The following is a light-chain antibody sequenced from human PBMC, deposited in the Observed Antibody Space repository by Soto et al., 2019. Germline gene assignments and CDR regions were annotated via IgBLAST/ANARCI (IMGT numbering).Light chain of an antibody. V-gene: IGKV4-1*01. Sequence: DIVMTQSPDSLAVSLGERATINGKSSQSVLSSSNNKNYLTWYQQKPGQPPKVLIYWASTRESGVPDRFSGSGSGTDFTLTISSLQAADVAVYYCQQYYSTPWTFGQGTKVEIK. CDR3: QQYYSTPWT. J-gene: IGKJ1*01. CDR2: WAS. CDR1: QSVLSSSNNKNY.